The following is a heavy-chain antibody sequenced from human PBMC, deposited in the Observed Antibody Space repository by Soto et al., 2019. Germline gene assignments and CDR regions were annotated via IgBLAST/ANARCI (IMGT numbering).Heavy chain of an antibody. CDR2: IYYSGGT. J-gene: IGHJ5*02. CDR3: AKGVRGVPNWFDP. D-gene: IGHD3-10*01. V-gene: IGHV4-31*03. CDR1: GGSISNSANH. Sequence: QVQLQESGPGLVRPSQTLSLSCTVSGGSISNSANHWSWIRQHPGEGLEWIGYIYYSGGTYYSPSLKGRVSMSIDASKNPFSLVLSSVTAADTAVYYCAKGVRGVPNWFDPWGQGTLVTVSS.